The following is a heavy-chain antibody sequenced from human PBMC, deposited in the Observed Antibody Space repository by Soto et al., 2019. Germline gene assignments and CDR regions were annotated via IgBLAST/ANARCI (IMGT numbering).Heavy chain of an antibody. CDR3: ASGYCSGGSCYPDIPNNMEV. J-gene: IGHJ6*03. V-gene: IGHV1-8*01. CDR2: MNPNSGNT. CDR1: GYTFTSYD. Sequence: ASVKVSCKASGYTFTSYDINWVRQATGQGLEWMGWMNPNSGNTGYAQKFQGRVTMTRNTSISTAYMELSSLRSEDTAVYYCASGYCSGGSCYPDIPNNMEVWGKGTTVTVSS. D-gene: IGHD2-15*01.